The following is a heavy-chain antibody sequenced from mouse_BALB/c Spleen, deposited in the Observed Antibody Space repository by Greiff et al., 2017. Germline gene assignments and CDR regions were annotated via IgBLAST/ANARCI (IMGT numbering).Heavy chain of an antibody. Sequence: EVQLQQSGTVLARPGASVKMSCKASGYSFTSYWMHWVKQRPGQGLEWIGAIYPGNSDTSYNQKFKGKAKLTAVTSASTAYMELSSLTNEDSAVYYCTRVIITTAYWYFDVWGAGTTVTGSS. V-gene: IGHV1-5*01. D-gene: IGHD1-2*01. CDR3: TRVIITTAYWYFDV. J-gene: IGHJ1*01. CDR1: GYSFTSYW. CDR2: IYPGNSDT.